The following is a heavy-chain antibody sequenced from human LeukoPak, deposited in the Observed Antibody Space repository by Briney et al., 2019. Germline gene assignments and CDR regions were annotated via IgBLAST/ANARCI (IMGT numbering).Heavy chain of an antibody. Sequence: SETLSLTCTVSGASICSWYWSWIRQPPGKGLEWIGYIYGSGNTNYNPSLKSRVTMSIDTSKNQFSLMLTSVTAADTATYYCARETSLAGFASGLGFNYWGQGILVTVSS. CDR3: ARETSLAGFASGLGFNY. D-gene: IGHD6-19*01. CDR2: IYGSGNT. V-gene: IGHV4-59*01. J-gene: IGHJ4*02. CDR1: GASICSWY.